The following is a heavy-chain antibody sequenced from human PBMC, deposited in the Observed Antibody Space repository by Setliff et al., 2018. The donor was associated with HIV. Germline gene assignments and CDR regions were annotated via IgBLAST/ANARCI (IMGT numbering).Heavy chain of an antibody. D-gene: IGHD2-21*01. CDR3: VRNPHPTVVVPRDSHYYSMNI. CDR2: IHPNSGGT. Sequence: GASVKVSCKTSGYTFTAFYIHWVRQAPGQGLEWMGRIHPNSGGTASPQKFQGRVAMTRDTSISTAYMELRSLRPGDTAVYYCVRNPHPTVVVPRDSHYYSMNIWGKGTTVTVSS. J-gene: IGHJ6*03. V-gene: IGHV1-2*06. CDR1: GYTFTAFY.